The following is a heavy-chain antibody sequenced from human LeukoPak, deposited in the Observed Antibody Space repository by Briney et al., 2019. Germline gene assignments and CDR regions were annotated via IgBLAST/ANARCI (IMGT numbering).Heavy chain of an antibody. CDR1: GYTLTELS. CDR3: ATGQWLVREYFQH. Sequence: ASVKVSCKVSGYTLTELSMHWVRQAPGKGLEWMGGFDPEDGETIYAQKFQGRVTMTEDTSTDTAYMELSSLRSEGTAVYYCATGQWLVREYFQHWGQGTLVTVSS. J-gene: IGHJ1*01. V-gene: IGHV1-24*01. CDR2: FDPEDGET. D-gene: IGHD6-19*01.